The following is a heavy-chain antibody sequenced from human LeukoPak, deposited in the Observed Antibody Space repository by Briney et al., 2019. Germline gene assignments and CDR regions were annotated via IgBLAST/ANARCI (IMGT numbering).Heavy chain of an antibody. CDR3: AAMSLAF. J-gene: IGHJ4*02. CDR1: GFTFSGAW. D-gene: IGHD2-2*01. V-gene: IGHV3-7*01. CDR2: IKADGSKE. Sequence: GGSLRLSCAASGFTFSGAWMSWVRPAPGKGLQWVAAIKADGSKEYYLDSVKGRFTISRDNANDSLYLQMNSLRAEDAALYYCAAMSLAFWGQGTLVTVSS.